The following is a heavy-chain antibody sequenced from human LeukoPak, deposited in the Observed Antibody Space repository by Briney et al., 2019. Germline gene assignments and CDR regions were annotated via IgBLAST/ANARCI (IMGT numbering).Heavy chain of an antibody. J-gene: IGHJ4*02. CDR1: GYSFTNYW. D-gene: IGHD3-10*01. CDR3: ARQSRDGSKTRGYYFDY. CDR2: IYPADSDT. V-gene: IGHV5-51*01. Sequence: GASLKISCQVSGYSFTNYWIGWVRQLPGKGVESMGIIYPADSDTTYSPSFQGQVTISADKSISTVYLQWSSLQASDTAMYYCARQSRDGSKTRGYYFDYWGQGTLVTVSS.